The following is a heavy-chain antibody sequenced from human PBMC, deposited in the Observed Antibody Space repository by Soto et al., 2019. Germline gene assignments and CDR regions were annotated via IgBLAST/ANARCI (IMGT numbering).Heavy chain of an antibody. D-gene: IGHD2-21*02. CDR3: AKDGDCGGDCLSSGLNWFDP. V-gene: IGHV3-23*01. J-gene: IGHJ5*02. CDR2: ISGSGGST. CDR1: GFTFSSYA. Sequence: GGSLRLSCAASGFTFSSYAMSWVRQAPGKGLEWVSAISGSGGSTYYADSVKGRFTISRDNSKNTLYLQMNSLRAEDTAVYYCAKDGDCGGDCLSSGLNWFDPWGQGTLVTVSS.